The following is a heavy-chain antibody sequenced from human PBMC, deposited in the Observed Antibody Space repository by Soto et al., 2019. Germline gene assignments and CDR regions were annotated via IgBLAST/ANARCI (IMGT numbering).Heavy chain of an antibody. CDR1: GGSSSNIGYR. D-gene: IGHD1-26*01. Sequence: SETLSVTCTVSGGSSSNIGYRWIWIRQPPGKGLEWIGNVYYNGNTYYNPSLKSRLTISVDTSNNQFSLKVKSVTAADTAVYYCARLSGSYNVRYFEYWGQGTLVTVSS. CDR2: VYYNGNT. J-gene: IGHJ4*02. CDR3: ARLSGSYNVRYFEY. V-gene: IGHV4-39*01.